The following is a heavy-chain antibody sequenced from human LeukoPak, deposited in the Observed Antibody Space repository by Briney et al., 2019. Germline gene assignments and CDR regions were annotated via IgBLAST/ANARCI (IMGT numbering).Heavy chain of an antibody. D-gene: IGHD1/OR15-1a*01. CDR3: ARVDDWNKFDP. J-gene: IGHJ5*02. V-gene: IGHV3-7*01. CDR1: GFTFSSYW. CDR2: IKQDGSEK. Sequence: GGSLRLSCAASGFTFSSYWMSWVRQAPGKGLEWVANIKQDGSEKYYVDSAKGRFTIPRDNAKNSLYLQMNSLRAEDTAVYYCARVDDWNKFDPLGQGTLVTVSS.